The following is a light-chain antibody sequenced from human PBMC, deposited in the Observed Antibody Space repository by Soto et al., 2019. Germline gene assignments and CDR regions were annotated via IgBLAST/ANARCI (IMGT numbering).Light chain of an antibody. Sequence: EIQMTQSPSTLSASVGDRVTITCRASQSISSWLAWYQQKPGKDPKLLIYTASSLESGVPSRFSGSGSGTDFTLTISSLQPDDFATYYCQQYNSSPETFGQGTKVEIK. CDR3: QQYNSSPET. J-gene: IGKJ1*01. V-gene: IGKV1-5*03. CDR1: QSISSW. CDR2: TAS.